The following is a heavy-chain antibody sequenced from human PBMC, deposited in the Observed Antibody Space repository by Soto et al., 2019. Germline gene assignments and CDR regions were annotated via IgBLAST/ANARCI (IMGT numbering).Heavy chain of an antibody. CDR3: ARERGGATATLDYYYFYMDV. D-gene: IGHD5-12*01. Sequence: QVQLVQSGAEVRKPGASVTVSCRSSGDSFNDYYIHWVRQAPGQGFEWMGSINPNGGVTKYAQKFKGWVSMTSDTSIRTVYMQLSRLRSADTAVYYCARERGGATATLDYYYFYMDVWGTGTTVTVSS. CDR1: GDSFNDYY. J-gene: IGHJ6*03. CDR2: INPNGGVT. V-gene: IGHV1-2*04.